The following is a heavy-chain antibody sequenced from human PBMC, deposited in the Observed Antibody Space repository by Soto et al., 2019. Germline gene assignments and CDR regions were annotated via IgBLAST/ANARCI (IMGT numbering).Heavy chain of an antibody. V-gene: IGHV1-3*01. Sequence: QVQLVQSGAEVKKPGASVKVSCKASGYTFTSYAIHWVRQAPGQRLEWMGWINAGNANTKYSQKFQGRLTITRDTSATTAYMELSSLRSEDTAVYYCASEGGEKRGPREWCRGTLLTVYS. D-gene: IGHD3-10*01. CDR1: GYTFTSYA. CDR3: ASEGGEKRGPRE. J-gene: IGHJ2*01. CDR2: INAGNANT.